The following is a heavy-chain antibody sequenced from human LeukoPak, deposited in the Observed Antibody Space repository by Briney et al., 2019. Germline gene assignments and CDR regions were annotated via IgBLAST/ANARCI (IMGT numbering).Heavy chain of an antibody. CDR1: GGSISSYY. D-gene: IGHD5-18*01. Sequence: SETLSLTCTVSGGSISSYYWSWIRQPPGKGLEWIGYIYYSGSTNYNPSLKSRVTISVDTSKNQFSLKLSSVTAADTAVYYRARHVDTAMVFDYWGQGTLVTVSS. V-gene: IGHV4-59*08. CDR3: ARHVDTAMVFDY. CDR2: IYYSGST. J-gene: IGHJ4*02.